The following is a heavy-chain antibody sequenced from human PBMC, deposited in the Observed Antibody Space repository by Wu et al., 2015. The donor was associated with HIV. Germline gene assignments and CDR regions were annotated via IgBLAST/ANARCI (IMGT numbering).Heavy chain of an antibody. CDR2: ISAYNGNT. CDR3: ARVYDSSGYYYSSVRYFDY. V-gene: IGHV1-18*01. Sequence: QVQLVQSGAEVKKPGASVKVSCKASGYTFTSYGISWVRQAPGQGLEWMGWISAYNGNTNYAQKLQGRVTMTTDTSTSTAYMELRSLRSDDTAVYYCARVYDSSGYYYSSVRYFDYWGQGTLVTVSS. J-gene: IGHJ4*02. CDR1: GYTFTSYG. D-gene: IGHD3-22*01.